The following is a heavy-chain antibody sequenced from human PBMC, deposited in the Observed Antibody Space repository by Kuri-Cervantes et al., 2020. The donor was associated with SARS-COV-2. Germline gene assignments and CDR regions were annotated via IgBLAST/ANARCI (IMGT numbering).Heavy chain of an antibody. J-gene: IGHJ6*02. CDR1: GYTFTGYY. CDR3: ARKYSNCPLNYSYYGMDV. V-gene: IGHV7-4-1*02. Sequence: ASVKVSCKASGYTFTGYYIHWVRQAPGQGLEWMGWINTNTGKPTYAQGFTGRFVFTLDTSISTAYLQISSLKAEDTAVYYCARKYSNCPLNYSYYGMDVWGQGTTVTVSS. CDR2: INTNTGKP. D-gene: IGHD4-11*01.